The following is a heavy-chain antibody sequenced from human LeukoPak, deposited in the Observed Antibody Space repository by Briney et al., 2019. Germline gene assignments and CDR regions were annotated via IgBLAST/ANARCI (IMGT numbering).Heavy chain of an antibody. Sequence: SVKVSCKASGYTFTSYAMNWVRQAPGQGLEWMGGIIPIFGTANYAQKFQGRVTITTDESTSTAYMELSSLRSEDTAVYYCARDLGGKYCTNGVCHAFDIWGQGTMVTVSS. V-gene: IGHV1-69*05. D-gene: IGHD2-8*01. CDR1: GYTFTSYA. J-gene: IGHJ3*02. CDR2: IIPIFGTA. CDR3: ARDLGGKYCTNGVCHAFDI.